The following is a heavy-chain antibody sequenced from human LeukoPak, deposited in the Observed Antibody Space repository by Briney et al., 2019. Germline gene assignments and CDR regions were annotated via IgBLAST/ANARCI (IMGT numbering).Heavy chain of an antibody. CDR2: IYYSGST. V-gene: IGHV4-39*02. CDR3: ASGRSRPREQQLVQMRDYYYYYMDV. J-gene: IGHJ6*03. D-gene: IGHD6-13*01. CDR1: GGSISSSSDY. Sequence: SETLSLTCTVSGGSISSSSDYWGWIRQPPGKGLEWIGSIYYSGSTYYNPSLKSRVTISVLTSNNHFSLKLSSVTAADTAVYYCASGRSRPREQQLVQMRDYYYYYMDVWGKGTTVTVSS.